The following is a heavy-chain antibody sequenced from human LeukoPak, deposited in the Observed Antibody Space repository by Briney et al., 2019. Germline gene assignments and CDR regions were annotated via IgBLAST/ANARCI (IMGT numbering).Heavy chain of an antibody. V-gene: IGHV1-46*01. CDR2: INTSGGST. J-gene: IGHJ5*02. Sequence: ASVKVSCKASGYTFTSYYMHWVRQAPGQGLEWMGIINTSGGSTSYAQKFQGRVTMTRDTSTSAVYMELSSLRSEDTAVYYCARGSLTYYDFWSAPSGWFDPWGQGTLVTVSS. D-gene: IGHD3-3*01. CDR1: GYTFTSYY. CDR3: ARGSLTYYDFWSAPSGWFDP.